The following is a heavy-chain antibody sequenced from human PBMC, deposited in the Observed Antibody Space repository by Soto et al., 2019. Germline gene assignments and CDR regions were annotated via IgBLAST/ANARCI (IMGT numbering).Heavy chain of an antibody. V-gene: IGHV2-5*01. CDR1: GFSLSTTGVG. Sequence: SGPTLVNPTQTLTLTCTFSGFSLSTTGVGLSWIRQPPGKALEWLALIYWHDDKRYSPSLKSRLTITKDTSKNQVVLTMTNMDPVDTATYYCAHRGGATVGLYYFDYWGQGALFSVSS. J-gene: IGHJ4*02. CDR3: AHRGGATVGLYYFDY. D-gene: IGHD3-16*01. CDR2: IYWHDDK.